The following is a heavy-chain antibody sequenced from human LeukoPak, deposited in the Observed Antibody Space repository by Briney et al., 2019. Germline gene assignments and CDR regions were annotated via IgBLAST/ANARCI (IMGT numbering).Heavy chain of an antibody. CDR1: GFTFSNNW. V-gene: IGHV3-74*01. J-gene: IGHJ4*02. D-gene: IGHD2-15*01. CDR3: AKTPGGSSDY. CDR2: INSDGRTT. Sequence: GGSLRLSXAASGFTFSNNWMHCVRQAPGKGLVWGSRINSDGRTTTYADSVKGRFTISRDNSKDTLYLQMNSLRAEDTAVYYCAKTPGGSSDYWGQGTLVTVSS.